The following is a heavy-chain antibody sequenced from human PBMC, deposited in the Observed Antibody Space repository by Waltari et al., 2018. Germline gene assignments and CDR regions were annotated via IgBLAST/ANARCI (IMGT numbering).Heavy chain of an antibody. CDR1: GGSFSGYY. CDR2: INHSGST. V-gene: IGHV4-34*01. D-gene: IGHD4-17*01. J-gene: IGHJ6*02. Sequence: QVQLQQWGAGLLKPSETLSLTCAVYGGSFSGYYWSWIRQPPGKGLEWIGEINHSGSTNYNPSLKSRVTISVDTSKNQFSLKLSSVTAADTAVYYCARAPYGDYVSNYYYYGMDVWGQGTTVTVSS. CDR3: ARAPYGDYVSNYYYYGMDV.